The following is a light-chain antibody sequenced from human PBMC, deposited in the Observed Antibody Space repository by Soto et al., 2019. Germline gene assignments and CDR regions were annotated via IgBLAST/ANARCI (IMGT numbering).Light chain of an antibody. CDR1: SSDVGGYNY. V-gene: IGLV2-14*01. CDR3: SSYTSSSPHV. J-gene: IGLJ1*01. Sequence: QSALTQPASVSGSPGQSITISCTGTSSDVGGYNYVSWYQQHPGKAPKLMIYDVSNRPSRVSNRFSGSKSGNTASLTISGLQAEDEADYYCSSYTSSSPHVFGTGTKVTVL. CDR2: DVS.